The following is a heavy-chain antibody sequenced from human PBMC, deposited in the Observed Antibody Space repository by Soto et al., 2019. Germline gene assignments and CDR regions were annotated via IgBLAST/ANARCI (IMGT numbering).Heavy chain of an antibody. J-gene: IGHJ4*02. CDR1: GFTFSSYD. CDR2: IGTAGDT. D-gene: IGHD3-22*01. Sequence: EVQLVESGGGSVQPGGSLRLSCAASGFTFSSYDMHWVRQATGKGLEWVSAIGTAGDTYYPGSVKGRFTISRENAKNSLYLQMNSLRAGDTAVYYCARGRHYYDSSGYYYYFDFWGQGTLVTVSS. V-gene: IGHV3-13*04. CDR3: ARGRHYYDSSGYYYYFDF.